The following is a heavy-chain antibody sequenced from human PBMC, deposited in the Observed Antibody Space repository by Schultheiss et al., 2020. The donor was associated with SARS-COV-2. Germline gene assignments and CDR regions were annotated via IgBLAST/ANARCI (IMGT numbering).Heavy chain of an antibody. CDR3: ARHCSSTSCYTDWFDP. V-gene: IGHV4-59*01. Sequence: SETLSLTCAVYGGSFSGYYWSWIRQPPGKGLEWIGYIYYSVSNNYYPSLKSRATIPVDTSKNQFSLKLSSVTAADAAVYYCARHCSSTSCYTDWFDPWGQGTLVTVSS. J-gene: IGHJ5*02. D-gene: IGHD2-2*02. CDR2: IYYSVSN. CDR1: GGSFSGYY.